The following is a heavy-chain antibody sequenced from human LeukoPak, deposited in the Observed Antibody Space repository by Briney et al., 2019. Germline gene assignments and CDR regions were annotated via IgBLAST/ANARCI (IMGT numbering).Heavy chain of an antibody. CDR2: ISAYNGNT. Sequence: ASVKVSCKASGYTFTSYGISWVRQAPGQGLERMGWISAYNGNTNYAQKPQGRVTMTTDTSTSTAYMELRSLRSDDTAVYYCARDRDCSSTSCYWANYYYYYMDVWGKGTTVTVSS. CDR3: ARDRDCSSTSCYWANYYYYYMDV. D-gene: IGHD2-2*01. CDR1: GYTFTSYG. J-gene: IGHJ6*03. V-gene: IGHV1-18*01.